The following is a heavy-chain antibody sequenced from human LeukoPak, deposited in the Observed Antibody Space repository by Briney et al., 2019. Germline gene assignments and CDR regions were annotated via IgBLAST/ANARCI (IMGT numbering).Heavy chain of an antibody. Sequence: GGSLRLSCAASGFIFSGYWMHWVRQAPGKGLVWLSRIKNDGSITSYADSVKGRFTISRDNAKNTLYLQMNSLRAEDTAVYYCVRDSPDYWGQGTLVTVSS. CDR3: VRDSPDY. J-gene: IGHJ4*02. CDR1: GFIFSGYW. V-gene: IGHV3-74*01. CDR2: IKNDGSIT.